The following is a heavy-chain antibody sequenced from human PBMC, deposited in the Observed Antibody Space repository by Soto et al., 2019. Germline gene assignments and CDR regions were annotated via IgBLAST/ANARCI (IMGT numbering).Heavy chain of an antibody. J-gene: IGHJ6*02. V-gene: IGHV1-8*01. CDR3: WRRVYSSSWYYYYYYGMDV. Sequence: QVQLVQSGAEVKKPGASVKVSCKASGYTFTSYDINWVRQATGQGLEWMGWMNPNSGNTGYAQKFQGRVTMTRNTSRSTAYMELSSLISEDTAVYYCWRRVYSSSWYYYYYYGMDVWGHGTTVTVSS. CDR2: MNPNSGNT. CDR1: GYTFTSYD. D-gene: IGHD6-13*01.